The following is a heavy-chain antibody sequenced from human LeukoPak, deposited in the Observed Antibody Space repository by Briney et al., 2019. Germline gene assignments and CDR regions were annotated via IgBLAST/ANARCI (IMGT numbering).Heavy chain of an antibody. D-gene: IGHD2-2*01. CDR3: AREGEVPAAPPPFDY. V-gene: IGHV3-30-3*01. Sequence: GGSLRLSCAASGFTFSSYAMHWVRQAPGKGLEWVAVISYDGSNKYYADSVKGRFTISRDNSKNTLYLQMNSLRAEDTAVYYCAREGEVPAAPPPFDYWGQGTLVTVSS. CDR1: GFTFSSYA. J-gene: IGHJ4*02. CDR2: ISYDGSNK.